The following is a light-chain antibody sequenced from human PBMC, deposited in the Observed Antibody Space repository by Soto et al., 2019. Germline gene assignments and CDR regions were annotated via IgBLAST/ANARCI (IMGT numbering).Light chain of an antibody. CDR3: QHYDSARWT. V-gene: IGKV3-20*01. CDR2: DAS. Sequence: EIVLTQSPGTLSLSPGERATLSCRASQSISSTYLTCYHQKPGQAPRLLIYDASRRATGIPDRFSGSGSGTDFSLTISRLEPEDFAVYYCQHYDSARWTFGLGTKVEIK. CDR1: QSISSTY. J-gene: IGKJ1*01.